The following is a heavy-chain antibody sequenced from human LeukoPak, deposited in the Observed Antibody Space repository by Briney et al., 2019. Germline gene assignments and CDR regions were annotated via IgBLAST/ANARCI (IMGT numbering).Heavy chain of an antibody. D-gene: IGHD2-15*01. CDR3: ARGIDSSGTYSGWGFHLRY. V-gene: IGHV3-9*01. Sequence: GGSLRLSCAVSGFNVDDYAIHWVRQPPGKGLEWVSGIRWDRGTVGYAGSVKGRFTMSRDSAKNSVYLQMNSLRPEDSALYYCARGIDSSGTYSGWGFHLRYWGQGTQVTVSS. CDR2: IRWDRGTV. J-gene: IGHJ4*02. CDR1: GFNVDDYA.